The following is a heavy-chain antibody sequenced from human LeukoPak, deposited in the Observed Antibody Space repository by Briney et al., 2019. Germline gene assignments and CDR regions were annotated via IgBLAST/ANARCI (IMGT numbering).Heavy chain of an antibody. J-gene: IGHJ4*02. V-gene: IGHV3-53*01. D-gene: IGHD1-26*01. CDR3: ARDIVGGRLR. CDR2: IYSGGST. CDR1: GFTFSDYY. Sequence: GGSLRLSCAASGFTFSDYYMSWIRQAPGKGLEWVSVIYSGGSTYYADSVKGRFTISRDNSKNTLYLQMNSLRAEDTAVYYCARDIVGGRLRWGQGTLVTVSS.